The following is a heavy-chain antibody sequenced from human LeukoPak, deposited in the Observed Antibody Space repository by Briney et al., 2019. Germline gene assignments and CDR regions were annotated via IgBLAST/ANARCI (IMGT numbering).Heavy chain of an antibody. J-gene: IGHJ6*02. V-gene: IGHV3-33*01. D-gene: IGHD2-2*01. CDR3: ARRDRYCSSTSCYPLYGMDV. Sequence: PGGSLRLSCAASGFSFSSYGMHGVRQAPGKGREWGAVIWYDGSNKFCGDSVKGRFTISRDNSKNTLYLQMNSLRAEDTAVYYCARRDRYCSSTSCYPLYGMDVWGQGTTVTVSS. CDR2: IWYDGSNK. CDR1: GFSFSSYG.